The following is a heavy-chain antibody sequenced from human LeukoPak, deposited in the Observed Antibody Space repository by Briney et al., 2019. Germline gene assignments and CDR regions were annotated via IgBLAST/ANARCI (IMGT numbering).Heavy chain of an antibody. D-gene: IGHD6-19*01. CDR1: GFTFSSYA. V-gene: IGHV3-30-3*01. J-gene: IGHJ4*02. CDR2: ISYDGSNK. Sequence: GGSLRLSCAASGFTFSSYAMHWVRQAPGKGLEWVAVISYDGSNKYYADSVKGRFTISRDNSKNTLYLQMNSLRAEDTAVYYCAKGEAIAVAGHFDYWGQGTLVTVSS. CDR3: AKGEAIAVAGHFDY.